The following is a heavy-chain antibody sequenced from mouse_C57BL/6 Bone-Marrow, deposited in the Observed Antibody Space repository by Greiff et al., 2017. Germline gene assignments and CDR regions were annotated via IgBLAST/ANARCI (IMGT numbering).Heavy chain of an antibody. Sequence: EVQLQQSGPELVKPGASVKISCKASGYTFTDYYMNWVKQSHGKSLEWIGDINPNNGGTSYNQKFKGKDTLTVDKSSSTAYMELRSLTSEDSAVYYCARGGRFAYWGQGTLVTVSA. CDR1: GYTFTDYY. CDR3: ARGGRFAY. J-gene: IGHJ3*01. V-gene: IGHV1-26*01. CDR2: INPNNGGT.